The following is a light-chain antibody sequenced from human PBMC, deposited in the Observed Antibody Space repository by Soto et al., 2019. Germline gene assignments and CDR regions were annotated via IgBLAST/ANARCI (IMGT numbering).Light chain of an antibody. CDR2: KAS. J-gene: IGKJ1*01. Sequence: DIQMTQSPSTLSGTVGDRVTITCRASQTISSLLAWYQQKPGKAPKLLIYKASTLKSGVPSRFSGSGSGTEFTLTISSLQPDDFTTYYCQLYNSYSGAFGQGGIVDIK. V-gene: IGKV1-5*03. CDR3: QLYNSYSGA. CDR1: QTISSL.